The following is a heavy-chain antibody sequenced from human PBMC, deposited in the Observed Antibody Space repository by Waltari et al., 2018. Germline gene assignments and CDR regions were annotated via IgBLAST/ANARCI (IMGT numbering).Heavy chain of an antibody. CDR2: ISPSLGIA. V-gene: IGHV1-69*04. D-gene: IGHD6-13*01. Sequence: QVQLVQSGAEVKKPGSSVQVSCKASGGTFSSYAISWVRQAPGQGLEWMGGISPSLGIANYAQKCQGRVTITADESTSTAYMELGSRRSEDTAVYYCARVMYGSSWRWDYWGQGTLVTVSS. J-gene: IGHJ4*02. CDR3: ARVMYGSSWRWDY. CDR1: GGTFSSYA.